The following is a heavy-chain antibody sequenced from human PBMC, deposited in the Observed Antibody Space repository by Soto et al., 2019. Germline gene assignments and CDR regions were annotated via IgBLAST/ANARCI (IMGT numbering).Heavy chain of an antibody. CDR1: GDSVSSNSAA. J-gene: IGHJ6*02. D-gene: IGHD3-3*01. Sequence: KQSQTLSLTCAISGDSVSSNSAAWNWIRQSPSRGLEWLGRTYYRSKWYNDYAVSVKSRITINPDTSKNQFSLQLNSVTPEDTAVYYCARSPDDFWSGYSNYYYGMDVWGQGTTVTVSS. CDR2: TYYRSKWYN. V-gene: IGHV6-1*01. CDR3: ARSPDDFWSGYSNYYYGMDV.